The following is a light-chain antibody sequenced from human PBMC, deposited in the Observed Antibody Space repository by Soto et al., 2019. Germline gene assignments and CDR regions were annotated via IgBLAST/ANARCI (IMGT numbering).Light chain of an antibody. J-gene: IGLJ1*01. CDR2: ANK. Sequence: QSVLTQPRSVFEAPGQRVTISCTGSSSNVGAGYDVHWYQQIPGTAPKLLIYANKNRPSGVPDRFSASKSGASASLAISGLQPEDEADYYCQSYDDIVTTVFGTGTKVTVL. CDR1: SSNVGAGYD. CDR3: QSYDDIVTTV. V-gene: IGLV1-40*01.